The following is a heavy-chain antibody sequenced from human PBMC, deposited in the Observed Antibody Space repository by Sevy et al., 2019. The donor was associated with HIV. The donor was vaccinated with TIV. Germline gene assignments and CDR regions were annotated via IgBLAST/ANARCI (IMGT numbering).Heavy chain of an antibody. J-gene: IGHJ6*02. V-gene: IGHV3-23*01. CDR3: AKDHYTAVTIFGVITPGYYGMDV. CDR1: GFTFNDYA. D-gene: IGHD3-3*01. CDR2: SSGRGDTT. Sequence: GGSLRLSCAASGFTFNDYAMSWVRQAPGRGPEWVSTSSGRGDTTNYADSVKGRFTISRDNSKNTLYLQMNSLRAEDSAVYYCAKDHYTAVTIFGVITPGYYGMDVWGQGTTVTVSS.